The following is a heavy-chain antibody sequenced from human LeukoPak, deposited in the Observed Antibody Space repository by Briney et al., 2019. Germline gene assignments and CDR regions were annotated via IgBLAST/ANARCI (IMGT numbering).Heavy chain of an antibody. V-gene: IGHV3-53*01. D-gene: IGHD3-22*01. CDR3: ASGPPKDYDSSGYW. CDR2: IYSGGST. J-gene: IGHJ4*02. CDR1: GFTVSSNY. Sequence: PGGSLRLSCAASGFTVSSNYMSWVRQAPGKGLEWVSVIYSGGSTYYADSVKGRFTISRDNSKNTLYLQMNSLRAEDTAVYYCASGPPKDYDSSGYWWGQGTLVTVSS.